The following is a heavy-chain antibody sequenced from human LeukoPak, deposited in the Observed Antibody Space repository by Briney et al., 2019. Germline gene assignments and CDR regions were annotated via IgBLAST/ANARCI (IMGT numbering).Heavy chain of an antibody. Sequence: GGSLRLSCAVSGFDLSTYAMTWVRQAPAKGLEWVSSIRIGGGGTYYADSVKGRFTISRDNSENTLHLQMNNLRVGDTAKYFCARCMVLSQGWCNWFDPWGQGTLVTVSS. D-gene: IGHD6-13*01. CDR1: GFDLSTYA. CDR2: IRIGGGGT. J-gene: IGHJ5*02. V-gene: IGHV3-23*01. CDR3: ARCMVLSQGWCNWFDP.